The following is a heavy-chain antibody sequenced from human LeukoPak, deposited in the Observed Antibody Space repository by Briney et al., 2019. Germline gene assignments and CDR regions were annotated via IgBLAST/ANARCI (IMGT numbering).Heavy chain of an antibody. CDR3: ASALYSYGSGGADY. J-gene: IGHJ4*02. CDR1: GFTFSSYS. D-gene: IGHD5-18*01. V-gene: IGHV3-48*01. Sequence: GGSLRLSCAASGFTFSSYSMNWVRQAPGKGPEWVSYISSSSSTIYYADSVKGRFAISRDNAKNSLYLQMNSLRAEDTAVYYCASALYSYGSGGADYWGQGTLVTVSS. CDR2: ISSSSSTI.